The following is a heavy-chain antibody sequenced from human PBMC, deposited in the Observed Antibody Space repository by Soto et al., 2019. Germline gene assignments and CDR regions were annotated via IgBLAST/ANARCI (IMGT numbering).Heavy chain of an antibody. Sequence: HPWWSLRLSCSASVFTFSSYAMSWVRQAPGKGLEWVSAISGSGGSTYYADSVKGRFTISRDNSKNTLYLQMNSLRAEDTAVYYCAKSGDAAAGYFDYWGQGTLVTVSS. CDR2: ISGSGGST. V-gene: IGHV3-23*01. J-gene: IGHJ4*02. D-gene: IGHD6-13*01. CDR1: VFTFSSYA. CDR3: AKSGDAAAGYFDY.